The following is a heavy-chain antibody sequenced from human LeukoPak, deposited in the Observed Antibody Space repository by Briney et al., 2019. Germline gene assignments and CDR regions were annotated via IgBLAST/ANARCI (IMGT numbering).Heavy chain of an antibody. Sequence: GGSLRLSCAASGFTVSSNYMSWVRQAPGKGLEWVSVIYSGGSAYYADSVKGRFTISRDNSKNTLYLQMDSLRAEDTAVYYCARVDGPFYYYGMDVWGQGTTVTVSS. D-gene: IGHD2-8*01. CDR1: GFTVSSNY. V-gene: IGHV3-66*01. J-gene: IGHJ6*02. CDR3: ARVDGPFYYYGMDV. CDR2: IYSGGSA.